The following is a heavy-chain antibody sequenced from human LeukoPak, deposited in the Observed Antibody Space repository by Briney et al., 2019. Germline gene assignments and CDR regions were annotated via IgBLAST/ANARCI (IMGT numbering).Heavy chain of an antibody. Sequence: PSQTLSLTCTVSGGSISSGDYYWSWIRQPPGKGLEWIGYIYYSGSTYYNPSLKSRVTISVDTSKNQFSLKLSSVTAADTAVYYCAREVQGYYDSGGLDYWGQGTLVTVSS. D-gene: IGHD3-22*01. CDR2: IYYSGST. CDR1: GGSISSGDYY. J-gene: IGHJ4*02. CDR3: AREVQGYYDSGGLDY. V-gene: IGHV4-30-4*01.